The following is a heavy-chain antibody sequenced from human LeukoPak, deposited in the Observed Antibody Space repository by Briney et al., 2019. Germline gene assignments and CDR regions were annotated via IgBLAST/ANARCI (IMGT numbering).Heavy chain of an antibody. CDR3: ARVGITGTGPSEPFDP. J-gene: IGHJ5*02. CDR2: IYYSGST. CDR1: GGSISSHY. Sequence: TSETLSLTCTVSGGSISSHYWSWIRQPPGKGLEWIGYIYYSGSTNYNPSLKSQVTISVDTSKNQFSLKLSSVTAADTAVYYCARVGITGTGPSEPFDPWGQGTLVTVSS. D-gene: IGHD1-7*01. V-gene: IGHV4-59*11.